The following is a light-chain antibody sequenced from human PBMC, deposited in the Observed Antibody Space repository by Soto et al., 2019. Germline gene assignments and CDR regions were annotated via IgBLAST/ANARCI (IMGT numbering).Light chain of an antibody. CDR3: TTFAPGRIYV. CDR1: SSDIGPYDY. V-gene: IGLV2-14*01. J-gene: IGLJ1*01. CDR2: EVS. Sequence: QSALTQPASVSGSPGQSITISCSGASSDIGPYDYVSWYQHHPGRAPKLLIYEVSNRPSGVSYRFSGSKSGNTASLTISGLQAVDEGDYYCTTFAPGRIYVFGSGTKLTVL.